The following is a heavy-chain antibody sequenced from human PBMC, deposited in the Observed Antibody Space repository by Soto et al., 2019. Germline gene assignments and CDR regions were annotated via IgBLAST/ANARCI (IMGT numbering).Heavy chain of an antibody. CDR2: FDPEDGET. J-gene: IGHJ4*02. Sequence: ASVKVSCKVSGYTLTELSMHWVRQAPGKGLEWMGGFDPEDGETIYAQKFQGRVTMTEDTSTDTAYMELSSLRSEDTAVYYCATATSKIYYDSSGYYFYYFDYRGQGTLVTVSS. CDR1: GYTLTELS. D-gene: IGHD3-22*01. CDR3: ATATSKIYYDSSGYYFYYFDY. V-gene: IGHV1-24*01.